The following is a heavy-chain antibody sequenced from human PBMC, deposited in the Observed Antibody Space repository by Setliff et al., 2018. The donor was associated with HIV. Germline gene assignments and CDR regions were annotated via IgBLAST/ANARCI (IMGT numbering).Heavy chain of an antibody. V-gene: IGHV4-34*01. D-gene: IGHD3-10*01. CDR1: GGSFSGYY. Sequence: SETLSLTCAVYGGSFSGYYWSWIRQPPGKGLEWIGEINHSGSTNYNPSLKSRVTISVDTSKNQFSLKLSSVTAADTAVYYCAGEFAYWGQGALVTVSS. CDR2: INHSGST. CDR3: AGEFAY. J-gene: IGHJ4*02.